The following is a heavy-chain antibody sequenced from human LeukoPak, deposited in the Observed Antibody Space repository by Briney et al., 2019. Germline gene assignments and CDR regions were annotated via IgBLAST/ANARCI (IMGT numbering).Heavy chain of an antibody. D-gene: IGHD3-22*01. V-gene: IGHV4-39*01. CDR1: GGSISSSSYY. Sequence: PSETLSLTCTVSGGSISSSSYYWGWIRQPPGKGLEWIGSIYYSGSTYYNPSLKSRVTISVDTSKNQFSLKLSSVTAADTAAYYCARGFTRYYYDSSGYRIVGPTGFPVSVFDYWGQGTLVTVSS. CDR3: ARGFTRYYYDSSGYRIVGPTGFPVSVFDY. CDR2: IYYSGST. J-gene: IGHJ4*02.